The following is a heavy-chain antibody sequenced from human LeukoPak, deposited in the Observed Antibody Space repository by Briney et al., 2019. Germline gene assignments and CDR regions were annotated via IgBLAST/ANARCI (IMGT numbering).Heavy chain of an antibody. D-gene: IGHD2-21*02. CDR3: ARDFGDWRTDY. CDR2: INYSGKL. J-gene: IGHJ4*02. V-gene: IGHV4-39*07. Sequence: SETLSLTCTLSGGSISSRTYYWAWIRQPPGKGLEWIGSINYSGKLTYNPSLKSRVTVSLDTSRNQCSLTLSSVTAADTAAYYCARDFGDWRTDYWGQGTLVTVSS. CDR1: GGSISSRTYY.